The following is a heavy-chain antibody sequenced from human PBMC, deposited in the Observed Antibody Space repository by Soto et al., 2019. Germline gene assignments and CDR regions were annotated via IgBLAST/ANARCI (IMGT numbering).Heavy chain of an antibody. Sequence: QVQLQESGPGLVKPSQTLSLSCTAFGASISSDGYYWNWIRQHPGKGLEWIGHIYYSGSTHYNPSLRGRVTFSVDLAKNQFSLNLASVIAADTAVYYCARRVASRPFDYWGQGTLVTVSS. CDR3: ARRVASRPFDY. CDR1: GASISSDGYY. J-gene: IGHJ4*02. V-gene: IGHV4-31*03. CDR2: IYYSGST.